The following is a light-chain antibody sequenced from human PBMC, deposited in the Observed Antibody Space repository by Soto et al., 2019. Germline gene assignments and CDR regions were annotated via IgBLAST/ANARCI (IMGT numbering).Light chain of an antibody. CDR2: AAT. V-gene: IGKV3-15*01. CDR3: QHYNDWPPWT. CDR1: QSVSNN. Sequence: EVVMTQSPATLSVSPGERATLSCRASQSVSNNVAWYQQKPGQAPRVVIYAATMRATGIPARFSGRGSGTEFTPTISSLQSEDFALYYCQHYNDWPPWTFGQGTKVEIK. J-gene: IGKJ1*01.